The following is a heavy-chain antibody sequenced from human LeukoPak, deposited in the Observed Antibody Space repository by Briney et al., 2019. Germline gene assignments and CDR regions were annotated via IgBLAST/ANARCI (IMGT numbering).Heavy chain of an antibody. V-gene: IGHV3-23*01. CDR2: ISGSGDST. CDR1: GFTFSTDA. J-gene: IGHJ4*02. D-gene: IGHD2-15*01. CDR3: AKRPLVAARGYFDY. Sequence: GGSLRLSCAASGFTFSTDAMTWVRQAPGKGPQWVSAISGSGDSTYYGDSVKGRFTISRDNSKNMMYLQMNSLRAEDTAVYYCAKRPLVAARGYFDYWGQGTLVTVSS.